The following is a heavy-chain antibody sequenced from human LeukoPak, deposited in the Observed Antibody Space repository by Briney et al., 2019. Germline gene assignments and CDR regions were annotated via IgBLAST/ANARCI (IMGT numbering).Heavy chain of an antibody. CDR1: GYTFTRHA. V-gene: IGHV1-3*01. CDR3: ATVTRGTTLDH. CDR2: INAGNGDT. D-gene: IGHD4-23*01. J-gene: IGHJ5*02. Sequence: ASVTVSCKASGYTFTRHAIHWVRQAPGQRLEWMGWINAGNGDTKYSQKFQGRVTFTGDTSASTAYMELSSLKSEDTAVYYCATVTRGTTLDHWGQGTLVTVSS.